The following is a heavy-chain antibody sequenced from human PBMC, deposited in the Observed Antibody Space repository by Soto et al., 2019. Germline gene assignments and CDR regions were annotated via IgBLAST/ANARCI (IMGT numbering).Heavy chain of an antibody. Sequence: PSETLSLTCAVSGGSISSGGYSWSWIRQPPGKGLECIGYISHSGSTYYNPSLKSRVTISVDRPKNQFSLKLSSVTAADTAVYYCARGGVTADYWGQGTLVTVSS. V-gene: IGHV4-30-2*01. CDR3: ARGGVTADY. D-gene: IGHD5-18*01. J-gene: IGHJ4*02. CDR1: GGSISSGGYS. CDR2: ISHSGST.